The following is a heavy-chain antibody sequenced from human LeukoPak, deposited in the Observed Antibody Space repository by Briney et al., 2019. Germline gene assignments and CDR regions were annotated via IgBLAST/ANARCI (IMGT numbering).Heavy chain of an antibody. V-gene: IGHV3-21*01. CDR3: AREASSGWSDS. CDR1: GFTFSSYS. CDR2: ISSSSTYI. J-gene: IGHJ5*01. D-gene: IGHD6-19*01. Sequence: GGSPRLSRAASGFTFSSYSINWVRQAPGKGLEGVSSISSSSTYIYYADSVKGRFTISRDNAKNSLYLQMNSLRAEDTAVYYCAREASSGWSDSWGQGTLVTVSS.